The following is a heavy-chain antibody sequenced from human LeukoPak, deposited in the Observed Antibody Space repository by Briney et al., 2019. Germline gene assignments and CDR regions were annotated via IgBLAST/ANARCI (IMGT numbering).Heavy chain of an antibody. Sequence: GASVKVSCKASGYTFTSYDINWVRQATGQGLELMGGMNPNSGNTGYAQKFQGRVTMTRNTSISTAYMELSSLRYKTTAVYYCARGWIRANWFDPWGQGTLVTVSS. D-gene: IGHD2-2*03. CDR2: MNPNSGNT. J-gene: IGHJ5*02. CDR1: GYTFTSYD. V-gene: IGHV1-8*01. CDR3: ARGWIRANWFDP.